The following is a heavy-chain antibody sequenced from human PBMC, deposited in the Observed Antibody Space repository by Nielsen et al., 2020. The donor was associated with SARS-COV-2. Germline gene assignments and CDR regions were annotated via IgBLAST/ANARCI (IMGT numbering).Heavy chain of an antibody. J-gene: IGHJ3*02. Sequence: GESLKISCAASGFNVTKKYMNWVRQAPGKGLEWVGFMRGQVFGGASEFAASVKGRFSMSRDDSKSIMYLQMNSLKTEDTAVYFCSRVSAGAFDIWGQGTMVTVSS. V-gene: IGHV3-22*01. CDR3: SRVSAGAFDI. CDR2: MRGQVFGGAS. CDR1: GFNVTKKY.